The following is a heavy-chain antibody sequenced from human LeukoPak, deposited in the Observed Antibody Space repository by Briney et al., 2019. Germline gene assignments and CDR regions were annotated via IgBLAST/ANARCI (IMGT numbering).Heavy chain of an antibody. Sequence: PSETLSLTCTVSGYSISSGYYWGWIRQPPGKGLEWIGSIYHSGSTYYNPSLKSRVTISVDTSKNQFSLKLSSVTAADTAVYYCARDGKTRYSGYDGAFDIWGQGTMVTVSS. CDR2: IYHSGST. CDR1: GYSISSGYY. J-gene: IGHJ3*02. V-gene: IGHV4-38-2*02. D-gene: IGHD5-12*01. CDR3: ARDGKTRYSGYDGAFDI.